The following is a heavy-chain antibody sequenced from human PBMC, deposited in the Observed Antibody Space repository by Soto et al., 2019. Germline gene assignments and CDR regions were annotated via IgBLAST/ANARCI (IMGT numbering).Heavy chain of an antibody. J-gene: IGHJ3*02. CDR3: ARRLPGYSSSPAAFDI. V-gene: IGHV3-21*01. D-gene: IGHD6-13*01. Sequence: GGSLRLSCVGSGFMLSSFEMSWVRQSPGQGPEWIAYSSSSSYIYYADSVKGRFTISRDNAKNSLYLQMNSLRAEDTAVYYCARRLPGYSSSPAAFDIWGQGTMVTVS. CDR1: GFMLSSFE. CDR2: SSSSSYI.